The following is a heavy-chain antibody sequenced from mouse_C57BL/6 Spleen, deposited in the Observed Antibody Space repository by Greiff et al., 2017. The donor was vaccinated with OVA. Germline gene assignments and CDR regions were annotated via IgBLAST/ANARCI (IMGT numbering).Heavy chain of an antibody. J-gene: IGHJ1*03. CDR3: ARRGTTVVYWYFDV. Sequence: QVQLQQSGAELVKPGASVKISCKASGYAFSSYWMNWVKQRPGKGLEWIGQIYPGDGDTNYNGKFKGKATLTADKSSSTAYMQLSSLTSEDSAVYFCARRGTTVVYWYFDVWGTGTTVTVSS. CDR2: IYPGDGDT. CDR1: GYAFSSYW. V-gene: IGHV1-80*01. D-gene: IGHD1-1*01.